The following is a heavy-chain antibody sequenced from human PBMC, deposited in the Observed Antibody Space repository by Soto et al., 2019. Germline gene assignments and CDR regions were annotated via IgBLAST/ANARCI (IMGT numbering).Heavy chain of an antibody. V-gene: IGHV3-23*01. D-gene: IGHD3-10*01. CDR1: GFSFSNYA. J-gene: IGHJ4*02. Sequence: EVQLLESGGGLVEPGGSLRLSCTASGFSFSNYAMTWVRQAPGKGLEWVSSTTDDGGRTFYADSVKGRFTISRDNSNNGLSLQRKSLRAEETALYYGAKGGGFGTGAYYNVAYWGQGTLVTVSS. CDR2: TTDDGGRT. CDR3: AKGGGFGTGAYYNVAY.